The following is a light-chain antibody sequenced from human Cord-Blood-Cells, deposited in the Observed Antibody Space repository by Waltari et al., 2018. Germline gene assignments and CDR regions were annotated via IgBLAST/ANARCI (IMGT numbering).Light chain of an antibody. J-gene: IGLJ2*01. CDR3: AAWDDSLNGVV. CDR1: SSNIGSNT. Sequence: QSVLTQPPSASGTPGQRVTISCSGSSSNIGSNTVNWYQQLPGTAPKLLLSRYSQRPSGVPDRFSGSKSGTSASLAISGLQSEDEADYYCAAWDDSLNGVVFGGGTKLTVL. V-gene: IGLV1-44*01. CDR2: RYS.